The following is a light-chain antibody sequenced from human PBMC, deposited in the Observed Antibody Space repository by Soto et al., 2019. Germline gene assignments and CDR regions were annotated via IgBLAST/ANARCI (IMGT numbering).Light chain of an antibody. CDR3: QKYNSGPLT. Sequence: DIQMTQSPSSLSASVGDRVTITCRASQGISNYLAWYKEKPGKVNKLLIYVASTLQSGVPTRFTGSASGTEFSLTISSLQPEDSTTNYCQKYNSGPLTFGQGTKVEIK. CDR1: QGISNY. V-gene: IGKV1-27*01. J-gene: IGKJ1*01. CDR2: VAS.